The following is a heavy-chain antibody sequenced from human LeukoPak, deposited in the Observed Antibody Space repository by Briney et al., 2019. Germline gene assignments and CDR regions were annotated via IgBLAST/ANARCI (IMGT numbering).Heavy chain of an antibody. CDR1: GGSFSGYY. Sequence: SETLSLTCAVYGGSFSGYYWSWIRQPPGKGLEWIGEINHSGSTYYNPSLKSRVTISVDTSKNQFSLKLSSVTAADTAVYYCARGSPTYYDFWSGYSPDYWGQGTLVTVSS. J-gene: IGHJ4*02. CDR3: ARGSPTYYDFWSGYSPDY. V-gene: IGHV4-34*01. D-gene: IGHD3-3*01. CDR2: INHSGST.